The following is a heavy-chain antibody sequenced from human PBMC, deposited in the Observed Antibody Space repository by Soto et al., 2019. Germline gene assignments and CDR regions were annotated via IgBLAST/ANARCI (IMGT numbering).Heavy chain of an antibody. CDR2: INRDSNT. V-gene: IGHV3-48*01. CDR1: GFTFSNHV. J-gene: IGHJ4*02. CDR3: VNGDYY. Sequence: EEQLVESGGGLVQPGGSLRLSCAASGFTFSNHVMNWVRQAPGRGLEWVSSINRDSNTFYADSVKGRFTISRDNAKDSLYLQMNTLRAYDTAVYYCVNGDYYVGQCTLVTVSS. D-gene: IGHD4-17*01.